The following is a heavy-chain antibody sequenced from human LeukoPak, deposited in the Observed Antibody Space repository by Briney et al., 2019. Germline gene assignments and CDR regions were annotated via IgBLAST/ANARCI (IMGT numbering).Heavy chain of an antibody. Sequence: GGSLRLSCAASGFTFSAYNMNWVRRTPGKGLEWVSSITTSSSYMFYADSVRGRFTISRDNAENSLYLQMNSLRDEDTAVYYCAKDELLLSFEDWGQGTLVTVSS. V-gene: IGHV3-21*01. CDR2: ITTSSSYM. CDR3: AKDELLLSFED. J-gene: IGHJ4*02. D-gene: IGHD3-10*01. CDR1: GFTFSAYN.